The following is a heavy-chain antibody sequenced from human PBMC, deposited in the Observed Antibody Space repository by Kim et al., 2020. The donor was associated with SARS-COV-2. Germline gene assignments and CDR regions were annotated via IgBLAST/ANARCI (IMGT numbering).Heavy chain of an antibody. D-gene: IGHD1-26*01. J-gene: IGHJ4*02. CDR3: TTQSLVGASEN. Sequence: GGSLRLSCAGSGFTFSNAWISWVRQAPGKGLEWVGRIKSKIDGGTTDYAAPVKGRFTVSRDDSKNTVYLQMNSLKTEDTGIYYCTTQSLVGASENWGQGFLVTVSS. CDR1: GFTFSNAW. CDR2: IKSKIDGGTT. V-gene: IGHV3-15*01.